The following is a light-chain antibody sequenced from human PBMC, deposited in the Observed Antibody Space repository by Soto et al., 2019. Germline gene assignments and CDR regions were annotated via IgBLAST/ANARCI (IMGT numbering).Light chain of an antibody. CDR1: SSDVGGYNY. V-gene: IGLV2-8*01. CDR2: EVT. Sequence: QSALTQPPSASGSPGQSVTISCTGTSSDVGGYNYVSWYQQHPGKAPKVMIYEVTKRPSGVPDRFSGSKSGNTASLTVSGLQEEDEADYYCSSYADSNNSVFGSGTKLTVL. CDR3: SSYADSNNSV. J-gene: IGLJ1*01.